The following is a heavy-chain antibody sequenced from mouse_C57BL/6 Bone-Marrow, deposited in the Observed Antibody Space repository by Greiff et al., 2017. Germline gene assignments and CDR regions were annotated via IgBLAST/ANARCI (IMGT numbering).Heavy chain of an antibody. D-gene: IGHD1-1*01. CDR1: GYTFTSYD. J-gene: IGHJ2*01. CDR3: ARRVYYAHFDY. Sequence: QVQLQQSGPELVKPGASVKLSCKASGYTFTSYDINWVKQRPGQGLEWIGWIYPRAGSTKYNEKFKGKATLTVDTSSSTAYMELHSLTSEDSAVYFLARRVYYAHFDYWGQGTTLTVSS. V-gene: IGHV1-85*01. CDR2: IYPRAGST.